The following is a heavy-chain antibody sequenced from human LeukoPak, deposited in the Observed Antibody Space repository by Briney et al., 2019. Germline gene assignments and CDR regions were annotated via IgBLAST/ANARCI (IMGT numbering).Heavy chain of an antibody. CDR3: AKDTGLVAATRYYFDY. Sequence: GGSLRLSCAASGFTFSSYGMHWVRQAPGKGLEWVAVIWYDGNNKYYADSVKGRFTISRDNSQNTLYLQMNSLRVEDTAVYYCAKDTGLVAATRYYFDYWGQRTLVTVSS. V-gene: IGHV3-33*06. J-gene: IGHJ4*02. CDR2: IWYDGNNK. D-gene: IGHD1-26*01. CDR1: GFTFSSYG.